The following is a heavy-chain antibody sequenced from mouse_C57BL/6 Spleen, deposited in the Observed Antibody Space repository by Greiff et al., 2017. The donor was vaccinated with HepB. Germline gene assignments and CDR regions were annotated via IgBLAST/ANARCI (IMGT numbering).Heavy chain of an antibody. CDR2: IDPSDSYT. D-gene: IGHD1-1*01. Sequence: QVQLQQPGAELVMPGASVKLSCKASGYTFTSYWMHWVKQRPGQGLEWIGEIDPSDSYTNYNQKFKGKSTLTVDKSSSTAYMQLSSLTSEDSAVYYCGRRDCGSDYAMDYWGQGTSVTVSS. CDR3: GRRDCGSDYAMDY. CDR1: GYTFTSYW. V-gene: IGHV1-69*01. J-gene: IGHJ4*01.